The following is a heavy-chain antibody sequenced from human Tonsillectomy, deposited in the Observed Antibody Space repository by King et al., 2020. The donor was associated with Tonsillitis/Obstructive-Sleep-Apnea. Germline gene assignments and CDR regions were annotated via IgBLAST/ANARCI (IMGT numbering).Heavy chain of an antibody. CDR1: GFTFSSYG. CDR2: IWYDGSNK. J-gene: IGHJ4*02. Sequence: VQLVESGGGVVQPGRSLRLSCAASGFTFSSYGMHWVRQAPGKGLEWVAVIWYDGSNKYYADSVKGRFTISRDNSKNTLYLQMNSLRAEDTAVYYCARPRAVVTRGSAGGEYYFDYWGQGTLVTVSS. D-gene: IGHD4-23*01. V-gene: IGHV3-33*01. CDR3: ARPRAVVTRGSAGGEYYFDY.